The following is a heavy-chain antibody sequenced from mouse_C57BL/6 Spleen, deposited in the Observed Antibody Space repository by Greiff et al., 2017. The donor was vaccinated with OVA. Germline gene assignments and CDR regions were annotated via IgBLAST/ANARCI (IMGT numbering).Heavy chain of an antibody. Sequence: EVQGVESGGGLVQPGGSMKLSCVASGFTFSNYWMNWVRQSPEKGLEWVAQIRLKSDNYATHYAESVKGRFTISRDDSKSSVYLQMNNLRAEDTGIYYRTGPTGTLDYWGQGTTLTVSS. V-gene: IGHV6-3*01. CDR2: IRLKSDNYAT. CDR3: TGPTGTLDY. J-gene: IGHJ2*01. D-gene: IGHD4-1*01. CDR1: GFTFSNYW.